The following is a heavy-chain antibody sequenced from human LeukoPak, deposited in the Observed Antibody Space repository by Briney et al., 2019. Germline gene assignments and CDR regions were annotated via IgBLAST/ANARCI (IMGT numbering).Heavy chain of an antibody. CDR1: GFTFSSYS. D-gene: IGHD3-22*01. Sequence: SGGSLRLSCAASGFTFSSYSMNWVRQAPGKGLEWVSSISISSSYIYYADSVKGRFTISRDNAKNSLYLQMNSLRAEDTAVYYCARDPDYYDSSGYYGGFDYWGQGTLVTVSS. CDR2: ISISSSYI. CDR3: ARDPDYYDSSGYYGGFDY. J-gene: IGHJ4*02. V-gene: IGHV3-21*01.